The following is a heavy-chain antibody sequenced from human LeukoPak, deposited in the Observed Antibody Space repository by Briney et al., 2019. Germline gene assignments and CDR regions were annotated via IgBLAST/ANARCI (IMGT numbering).Heavy chain of an antibody. V-gene: IGHV3-23*01. CDR1: GFTFSSYA. D-gene: IGHD3-10*01. J-gene: IGHJ6*02. Sequence: GGSLRLSCAASGFTFSSYAMNWVRQASGKGLEWVSALSGSGGTTYYADSVKGRFTISRDNSKNTLYLQMNSLRAEDTAVYYCAKVLDYYGSGSYYRVYSYYGLDVWGQGTTVTVSS. CDR2: LSGSGGTT. CDR3: AKVLDYYGSGSYYRVYSYYGLDV.